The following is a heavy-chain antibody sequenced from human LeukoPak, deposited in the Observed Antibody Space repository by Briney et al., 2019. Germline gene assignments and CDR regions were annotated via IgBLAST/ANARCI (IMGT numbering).Heavy chain of an antibody. CDR3: ARDRAVTAMVMTAFDI. CDR1: GYSFTTYW. D-gene: IGHD5-18*01. CDR2: IYPGDSDT. V-gene: IGHV5-51*01. J-gene: IGHJ3*02. Sequence: GESLKISCKASGYSFTTYWIGWVRQMPGEGLEWMGIIYPGDSDTRYNPSLQGQVTISADRSISTAYLQWSSLKASDTAMYYCARDRAVTAMVMTAFDIWGQGTMVTVSS.